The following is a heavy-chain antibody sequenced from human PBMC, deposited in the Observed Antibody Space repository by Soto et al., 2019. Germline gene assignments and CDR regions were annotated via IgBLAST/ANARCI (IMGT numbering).Heavy chain of an antibody. Sequence: GGSLRLSCAASGFTFSSYGMHWVRQAPGKGLEWVAVISYDGSNKYYADSVKGRFTISRDNSKNTLYLQMNSLRAEDTAVYYCAIMGEGIVATIPFDYWGQGTLVTVSS. CDR3: AIMGEGIVATIPFDY. D-gene: IGHD5-12*01. CDR2: ISYDGSNK. J-gene: IGHJ4*02. V-gene: IGHV3-30*03. CDR1: GFTFSSYG.